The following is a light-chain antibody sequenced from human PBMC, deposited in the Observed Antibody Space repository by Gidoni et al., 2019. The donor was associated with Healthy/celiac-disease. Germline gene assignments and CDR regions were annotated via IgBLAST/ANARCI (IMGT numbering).Light chain of an antibody. V-gene: IGKV1-5*03. CDR1: QSISSW. Sequence: DIQMTQSPSTLSASVGDRVTITCRASQSISSWLAWYQQKPEKAPKLLIYKASSLESGVPSRFSGSGSGTEFTLTISSLQPDDFATYYCQQYNSYPITFXQXTRLEIK. CDR2: KAS. J-gene: IGKJ5*01. CDR3: QQYNSYPIT.